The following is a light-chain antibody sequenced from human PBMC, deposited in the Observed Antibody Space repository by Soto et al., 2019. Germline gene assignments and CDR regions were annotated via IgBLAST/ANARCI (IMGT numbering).Light chain of an antibody. J-gene: IGKJ5*01. V-gene: IGKV3-11*01. Sequence: EVVLTQSPVTLSLSPGERATLSCRASQSFRGLLAWYQQKPGQAPRLLIYDAYNSATGIPPRFSGSGSGTDFTLTISSLEPEDSAVSYCQQRHMWPITFGQGTRLEIK. CDR1: QSFRGL. CDR3: QQRHMWPIT. CDR2: DAY.